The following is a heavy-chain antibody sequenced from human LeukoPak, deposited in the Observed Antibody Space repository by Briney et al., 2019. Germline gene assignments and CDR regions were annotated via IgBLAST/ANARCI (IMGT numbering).Heavy chain of an antibody. D-gene: IGHD2-2*01. Sequence: SETLSLTCTVSGYSISSDYYWGWIRQPPGKGLEWIGSIYHSGTTYYNPSPKSRVTISVDTSKNQFSLRLSSVTAADTAVYYCARGRRVPAAIYYYYYYMDVWGKGTTVTISS. J-gene: IGHJ6*03. CDR3: ARGRRVPAAIYYYYYYMDV. CDR2: IYHSGTT. V-gene: IGHV4-38-2*02. CDR1: GYSISSDYY.